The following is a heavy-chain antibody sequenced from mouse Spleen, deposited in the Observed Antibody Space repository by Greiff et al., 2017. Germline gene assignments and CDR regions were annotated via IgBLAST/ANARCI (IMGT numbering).Heavy chain of an antibody. D-gene: IGHD2-1*01. V-gene: IGHV1-18*01. CDR2: INPNNGGT. CDR1: GYTFTDYN. Sequence: VQLQQSGPELVKPGASVKIPCKASGYTFTDYNMDWVKQSHGKSLEWIGDINPNNGGTIYNQKFKGKATLTVDKSSSTAYMELRSLTSEDTAVYYCAIYYGNYGWYFDVWGAGTTVTVSS. J-gene: IGHJ1*01. CDR3: AIYYGNYGWYFDV.